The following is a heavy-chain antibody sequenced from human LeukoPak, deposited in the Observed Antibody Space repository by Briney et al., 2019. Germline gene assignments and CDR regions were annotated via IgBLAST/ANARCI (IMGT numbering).Heavy chain of an antibody. J-gene: IGHJ3*02. CDR3: AKDSYGGSGSYYLYSFDM. D-gene: IGHD3-10*01. Sequence: GRSLRLSCAASGFSFDDYAMHWVRQTPGKGLEWVSGISWNGGSIGYADSVKGRFTISRDNAKNSLYLQMSSLRLEDTASYYCAKDSYGGSGSYYLYSFDMWGQGTMVTVSS. CDR1: GFSFDDYA. CDR2: ISWNGGSI. V-gene: IGHV3-9*01.